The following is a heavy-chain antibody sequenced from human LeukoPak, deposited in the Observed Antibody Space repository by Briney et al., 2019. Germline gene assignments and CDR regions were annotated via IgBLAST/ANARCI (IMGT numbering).Heavy chain of an antibody. CDR1: GFTVSSNY. D-gene: IGHD6-13*01. Sequence: PGGSLRLSCAASGFTVSSNYMSWVRQAPGKGLEWVSVIYSGGSTYYADSVKGRFTISRDNSKNTLYLQMNSLRAEDTAVYYCARELYSSSWAGPCAFDIWGQGTMVTVSS. V-gene: IGHV3-53*01. CDR3: ARELYSSSWAGPCAFDI. J-gene: IGHJ3*02. CDR2: IYSGGST.